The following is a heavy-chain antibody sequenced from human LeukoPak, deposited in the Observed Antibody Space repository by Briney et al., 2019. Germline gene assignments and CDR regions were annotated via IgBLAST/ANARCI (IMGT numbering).Heavy chain of an antibody. CDR2: IYYSGST. Sequence: SETLSLTCTVSGGSISSYYWIWIRQPPGKGLEWIGYIYYSGSTNYNPSLKSRVTISVDTSKNQFSLKLSSVTAADTAVYYCAKDWVITMIVVVPPTEWGQGTLVTVSS. J-gene: IGHJ4*02. V-gene: IGHV4-59*01. CDR1: GGSISSYY. D-gene: IGHD3-22*01. CDR3: AKDWVITMIVVVPPTE.